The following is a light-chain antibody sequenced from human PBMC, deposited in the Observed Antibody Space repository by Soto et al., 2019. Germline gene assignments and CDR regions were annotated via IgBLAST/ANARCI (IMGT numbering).Light chain of an antibody. CDR1: HDIRDH. Sequence: IQMTQSPSSLSASVGDRVTLTCQASHDIRDHLNWYQQKPGKPPKLLIYDASNLQTGVPSRFSGSGSGTDFTLTISSLQPGDFATYFCQQSYNTPTFGGGTKVDIK. CDR2: DAS. CDR3: QQSYNTPT. V-gene: IGKV1-33*01. J-gene: IGKJ4*01.